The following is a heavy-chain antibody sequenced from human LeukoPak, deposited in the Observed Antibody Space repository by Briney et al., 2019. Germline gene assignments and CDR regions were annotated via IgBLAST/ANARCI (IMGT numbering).Heavy chain of an antibody. CDR1: GGSISTYY. Sequence: PSETLSLTCTVSGGSISTYYWSWIRQPPGKGLEWIGYIYYSGSTNYNPSLKSRVTISVDTSKNQFSLKLSSVTAADTAVYYCARDRKDCSGGSCYSGGFDYWGQGTLVTVSS. CDR3: ARDRKDCSGGSCYSGGFDY. CDR2: IYYSGST. J-gene: IGHJ4*02. V-gene: IGHV4-59*01. D-gene: IGHD2-15*01.